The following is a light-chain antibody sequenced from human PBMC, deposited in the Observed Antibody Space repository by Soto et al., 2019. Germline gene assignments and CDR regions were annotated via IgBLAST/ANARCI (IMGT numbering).Light chain of an antibody. J-gene: IGKJ2*01. V-gene: IGKV3-20*01. CDR2: GAS. CDR3: QQYATTTYT. CDR1: QSVSSN. Sequence: EIVMTQSPATLSVSPGERATLSCRASQSVSSNLAWYQQKPGQAPRLLIFGASRRATGIPDRFSGSGSGTDFTLTISRLEPEDFAVYYCQQYATTTYTFGQGTKVDIK.